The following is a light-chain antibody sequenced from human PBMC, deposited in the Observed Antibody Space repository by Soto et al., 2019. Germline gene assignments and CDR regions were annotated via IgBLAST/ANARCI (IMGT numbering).Light chain of an antibody. J-gene: IGKJ5*01. CDR2: DAT. V-gene: IGKV3-11*01. CDR3: NQRSNWPTIT. Sequence: EIVLTQSPATLSLSPGEIATLSCRASQSVGSYLAWYQQKPGQAPRLLIYDATNRATGIPARFSGSGSGTDFTLTISSLEPEDFAVYYCNQRSNWPTITFGQGKRLEIK. CDR1: QSVGSY.